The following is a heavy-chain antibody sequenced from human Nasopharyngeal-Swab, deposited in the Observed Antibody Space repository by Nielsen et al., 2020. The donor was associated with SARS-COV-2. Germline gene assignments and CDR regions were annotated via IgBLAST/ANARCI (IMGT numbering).Heavy chain of an antibody. V-gene: IGHV3-30-3*01. CDR3: ARGGSSYYFDY. CDR1: GFTFSSYA. D-gene: IGHD6-6*01. J-gene: IGHJ4*02. CDR2: ISYDGSNK. Sequence: GESLKISCAASGFTFSSYAMHWVRQAPGKGLEWVAVISYDGSNKYYADSVKGRFTISRDNSKNTLYLQMNSLRAEDTAVYYCARGGSSYYFDYWGQGTLVTVSS.